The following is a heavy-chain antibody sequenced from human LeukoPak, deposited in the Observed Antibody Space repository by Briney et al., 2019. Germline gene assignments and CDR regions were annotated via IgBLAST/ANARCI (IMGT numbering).Heavy chain of an antibody. CDR2: ISSSSTYI. D-gene: IGHD7-27*01. CDR1: GFTFSSYN. V-gene: IGHV3-21*01. CDR3: ARGYRPNWGSTVGDY. J-gene: IGHJ4*02. Sequence: GGSLRLSCAASGFTFSSYNMNWVRQAPGKGLEWVSSISSSSTYIYYADSVRGRLTISRDNAKNSLYLQMNSLRAEDTAVYYCARGYRPNWGSTVGDYWGQGTLVTVSS.